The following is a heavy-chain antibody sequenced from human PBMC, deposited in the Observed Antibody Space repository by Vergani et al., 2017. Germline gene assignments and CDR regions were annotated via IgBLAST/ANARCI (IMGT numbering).Heavy chain of an antibody. CDR1: GFTFSGSA. CDR2: IRNKANNYAT. Sequence: EVQLVESGGGLVQPGGSLKVSCAASGFTFSGSAMHWVRQASGKGLEWVGRIRNKANNYATAYAASVKGRFTISRDDAQNTTYLQMNSLKTEDTAMYYCTRMGGLGEPFDYWGQGTLVTVSS. D-gene: IGHD3-16*01. V-gene: IGHV3-73*01. CDR3: TRMGGLGEPFDY. J-gene: IGHJ4*02.